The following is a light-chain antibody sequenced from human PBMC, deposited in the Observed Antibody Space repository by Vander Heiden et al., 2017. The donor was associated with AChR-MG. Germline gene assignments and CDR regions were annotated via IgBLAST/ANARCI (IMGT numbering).Light chain of an antibody. CDR2: DGS. V-gene: IGLV2-14*03. CDR3: SSYTSDSTVV. CDR1: SSDVGGDKY. Sequence: QSALTQPASVSGSPGPSITISCTGTSSDVGGDKYVSWYQQHPGKAPKLMIYDGSNRPAGVSNRFSGSKSGNTASLTISGLQAEDEADYYCSSYTSDSTVVFGGGTKLTVL. J-gene: IGLJ2*01.